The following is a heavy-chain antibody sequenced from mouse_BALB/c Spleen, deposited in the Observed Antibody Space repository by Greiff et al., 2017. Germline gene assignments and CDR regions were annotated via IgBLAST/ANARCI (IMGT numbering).Heavy chain of an antibody. J-gene: IGHJ4*01. Sequence: QVQLQQSGPELVKPGASVKISCKASGYAFSSSWMNWVKQRPGQGLEWIGRIYPGDGDTNYNGKFKGKATLTADKSSSTAYMQLSSLTSVDSAVYFCARITTYYYAMDYWGQGTSVTVSS. CDR3: ARITTYYYAMDY. V-gene: IGHV1-82*01. CDR2: IYPGDGDT. CDR1: GYAFSSSW. D-gene: IGHD2-4*01.